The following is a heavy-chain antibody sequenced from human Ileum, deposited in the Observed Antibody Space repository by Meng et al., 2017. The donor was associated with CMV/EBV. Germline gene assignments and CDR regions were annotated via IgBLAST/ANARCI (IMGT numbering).Heavy chain of an antibody. CDR2: IIPIFGTA. CDR1: GGTFSSYA. D-gene: IGHD6-6*01. Sequence: KASGGTFSSYAISWVRQAPGQGLEWMGGIIPIFGTANYAQKFQGRVTITTDESTSTAYMELSSLRSEDTAVYYCATYSSSYNWFDPWGQGTLVTVSS. V-gene: IGHV1-69*05. CDR3: ATYSSSYNWFDP. J-gene: IGHJ5*02.